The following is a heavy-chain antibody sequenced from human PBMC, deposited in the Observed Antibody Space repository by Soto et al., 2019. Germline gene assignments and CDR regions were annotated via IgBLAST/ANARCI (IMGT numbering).Heavy chain of an antibody. V-gene: IGHV3-7*01. CDR1: GFTFRSFW. CDR2: INPDGREK. Sequence: EVQLMESGGGLVQPGGSLRLSCAASGFTFRSFWMDWVRQAPGKGLEWVANINPDGREKHYVDSVKGRFTISRDNAKNSLYLKMSGLTAEDSALYYCSRSIDSWGQGTRVTVSS. J-gene: IGHJ4*02. CDR3: SRSIDS.